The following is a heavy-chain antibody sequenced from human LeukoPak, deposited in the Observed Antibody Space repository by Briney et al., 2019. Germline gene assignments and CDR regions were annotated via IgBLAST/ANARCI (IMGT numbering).Heavy chain of an antibody. CDR3: ARARAGYSYVPLDYYFDY. J-gene: IGHJ4*02. D-gene: IGHD5-18*01. Sequence: PSQTLSLTCTVPGGSISSGDYYWSWIRQPPGKGLEWIGYIYYSGSTYYNPSLKSRVTISVDTSKNQFSLKLSSVTAADTAVYYCARARAGYSYVPLDYYFDYWGQGTLVTVSS. V-gene: IGHV4-30-4*01. CDR1: GGSISSGDYY. CDR2: IYYSGST.